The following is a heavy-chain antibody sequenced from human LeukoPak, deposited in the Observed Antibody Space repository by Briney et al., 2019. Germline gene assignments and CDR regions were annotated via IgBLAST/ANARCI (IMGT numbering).Heavy chain of an antibody. D-gene: IGHD6-19*01. Sequence: GGSLRLSCAASGFTFSSYSMNWVRQAPGKGLEWVSSISSSSSYIYYADSVKGRFTISRDNAKNSLYLQMNGLRAEDTAVYYCARDPGSGWYGDYFDYWGQGTLVTVSS. V-gene: IGHV3-21*01. CDR3: ARDPGSGWYGDYFDY. CDR1: GFTFSSYS. CDR2: ISSSSSYI. J-gene: IGHJ4*02.